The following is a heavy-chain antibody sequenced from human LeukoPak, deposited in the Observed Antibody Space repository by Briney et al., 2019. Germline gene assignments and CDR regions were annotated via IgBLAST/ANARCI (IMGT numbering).Heavy chain of an antibody. V-gene: IGHV1-2*02. CDR3: ARDRAWAARPHRDDNWFDP. Sequence: ASVKVSCKASGCTFTGYYMHWVRQAPGQGLEWMGWINPNSGGTNYAQKFQGRVTMTRDTSISTAYMELSRLRSDDTAVYYCARDRAWAARPHRDDNWFDPWGQGTLVTVSS. CDR2: INPNSGGT. D-gene: IGHD6-6*01. J-gene: IGHJ5*02. CDR1: GCTFTGYY.